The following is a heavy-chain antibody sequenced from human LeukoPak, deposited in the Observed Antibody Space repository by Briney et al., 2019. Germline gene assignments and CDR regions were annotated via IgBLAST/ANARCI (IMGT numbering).Heavy chain of an antibody. V-gene: IGHV1-24*01. CDR2: FDPEDGET. J-gene: IGHJ3*02. CDR3: ATDHGIAVAGIESFAFDI. Sequence: ASVKVSCKVSGYTLTELSMHWVRQAPGKGLEWMGVFDPEDGETIYAQKFQGRVTMTEDTSTDTAYMELSSLRSEDTAVYYCATDHGIAVAGIESFAFDIWGQGTMVTVSS. D-gene: IGHD6-19*01. CDR1: GYTLTELS.